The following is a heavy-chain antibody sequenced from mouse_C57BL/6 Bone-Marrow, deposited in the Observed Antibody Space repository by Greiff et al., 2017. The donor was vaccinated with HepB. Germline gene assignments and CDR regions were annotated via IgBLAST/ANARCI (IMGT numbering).Heavy chain of an antibody. D-gene: IGHD2-4*01. CDR2: INYDGSST. CDR3: ARDEGLRGYFDV. CDR1: GFTFSDYY. V-gene: IGHV5-16*01. Sequence: EVQRVESEGGLVQPGSSMKLSCTASGFTFSDYYMAWVRQVPEKGLEWVANINYDGSSTYYLDSLKSRFIISRDNAKNILYLQMSSLKSEDTATYYCARDEGLRGYFDVWGTGTTVTVSS. J-gene: IGHJ1*03.